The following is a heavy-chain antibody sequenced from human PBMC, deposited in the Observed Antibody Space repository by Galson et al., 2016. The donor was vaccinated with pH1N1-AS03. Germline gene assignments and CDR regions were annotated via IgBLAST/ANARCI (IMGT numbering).Heavy chain of an antibody. CDR3: ASNTYRTRWSFLLGS. D-gene: IGHD6-13*01. J-gene: IGHJ5*01. Sequence: QSAAEVKKPGESLRISCKASGYSFTSHWITWVRQMPGKCLEWMGKIDPYDSQTNYSPSFQGHITFSVDTSITTAYLQWSSLKASVTAIYYWASNTYRTRWSFLLGSWGPGSLVTVSS. CDR1: GYSFTSHW. V-gene: IGHV5-10-1*01. CDR2: IDPYDSQT.